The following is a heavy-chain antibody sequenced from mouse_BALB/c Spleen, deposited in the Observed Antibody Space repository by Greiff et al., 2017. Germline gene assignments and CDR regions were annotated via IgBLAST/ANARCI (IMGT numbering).Heavy chain of an antibody. D-gene: IGHD2-4*01. J-gene: IGHJ2*01. V-gene: IGHV5-6-2*01. CDR2: LNSNGGST. CDR3: ARRPPYDYDAYFDY. CDR1: GFTFSSYY. Sequence: EVKLMESGGGLVKLGGSLKLSCAASGFTFSSYYMSWVRQTPEKRLELVAALNSNGGSTYYPDTVKGRFTISRDNAKNTLYLQMSSLKSEDTALYYCARRPPYDYDAYFDYWGQGTTLTVSS.